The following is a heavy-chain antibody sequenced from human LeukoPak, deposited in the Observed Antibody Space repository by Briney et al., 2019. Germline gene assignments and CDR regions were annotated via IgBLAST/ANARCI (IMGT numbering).Heavy chain of an antibody. J-gene: IGHJ4*02. Sequence: PSETLSLTCTVSGGSISSYYWSWMRQPPGRGLEWIAYISYSGSTTYNPSLKSRVTISVDTSKNQFSLKLSSVTAADTAVYYCARHVYVVYLDYWGQGTLVTVSS. CDR3: ARHVYVVYLDY. V-gene: IGHV4-59*08. CDR2: ISYSGST. D-gene: IGHD2-15*01. CDR1: GGSISSYY.